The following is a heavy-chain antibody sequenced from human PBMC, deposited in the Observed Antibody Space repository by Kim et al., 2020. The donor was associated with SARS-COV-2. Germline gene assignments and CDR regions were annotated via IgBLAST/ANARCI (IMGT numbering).Heavy chain of an antibody. V-gene: IGHV3-21*01. CDR2: ISSSSSYI. CDR3: ARACADCIAAAGSYYYYGMDV. CDR1: GFTFSSYS. Sequence: GGSLRLSCAASGFTFSSYSMNWVRQAPGKGLEWVSSISSSSSYIYYADSVKGRFTISRDNAKNSLYLQMNSLRAEDTAVYYCARACADCIAAAGSYYYYGMDVWGQGTTVTVSS. J-gene: IGHJ6*02. D-gene: IGHD6-13*01.